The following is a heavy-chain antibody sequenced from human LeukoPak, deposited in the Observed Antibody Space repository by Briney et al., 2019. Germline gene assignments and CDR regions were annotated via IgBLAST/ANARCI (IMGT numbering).Heavy chain of an antibody. Sequence: GASVKVSCKASGYTFTSYYMHWVRQAPGQGLEWMGIINPSGGSTSYAQKFQGRVTMTRDTSTSTVYMELSSLRFEDTAVYYCARELLWFGEPYYYYGMDVWGQGTTVTVSS. D-gene: IGHD3-10*01. CDR2: INPSGGST. CDR1: GYTFTSYY. V-gene: IGHV1-46*01. CDR3: ARELLWFGEPYYYYGMDV. J-gene: IGHJ6*02.